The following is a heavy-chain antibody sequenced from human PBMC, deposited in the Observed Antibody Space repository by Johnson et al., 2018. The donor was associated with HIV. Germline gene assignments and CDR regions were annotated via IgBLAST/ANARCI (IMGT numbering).Heavy chain of an antibody. CDR2: IYSGGST. D-gene: IGHD4-17*01. CDR1: GFTVSSNY. V-gene: IGHV3-66*01. CDR3: ASSFDYGDAFDI. J-gene: IGHJ3*02. Sequence: VQLLESGGGLVQPGGSLRLSCAASGFTVSSNYMSWVRKAPGKGLEWVSVIYSGGSTYYADSVTGRFTIARDNSKNTLYLQMNSLRAEDTAVYYCASSFDYGDAFDIWGQGTMVTVSS.